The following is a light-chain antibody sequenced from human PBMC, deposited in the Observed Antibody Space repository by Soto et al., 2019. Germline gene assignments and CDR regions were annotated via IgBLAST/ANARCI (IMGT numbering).Light chain of an antibody. Sequence: DIPMTQSPSSLSASVGDRVTITCRASQSISTYLNWYHQKPGKAPNLLIYGASSLQSGVPSRFSGSGSGTDFTLTISSLQPEDFATYYCQQSYITPLTFGGGTKVEIK. CDR1: QSISTY. CDR2: GAS. J-gene: IGKJ4*01. V-gene: IGKV1-39*01. CDR3: QQSYITPLT.